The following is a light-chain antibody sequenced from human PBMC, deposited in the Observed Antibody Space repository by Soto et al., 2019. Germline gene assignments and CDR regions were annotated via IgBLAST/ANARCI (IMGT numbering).Light chain of an antibody. V-gene: IGKV4-1*01. CDR2: WAS. Sequence: DIVMTQSPDSLAVSLGERASINCKSSQSVLYSSNNKNNLAWYQQKPGQPPKLLIFWASTRDSGVPDRFSGRGSGTEFTLTISGLQAEDVAVYYCQQYYSAPETFGQGTRVEIK. J-gene: IGKJ1*01. CDR1: QSVLYSSNNKNN. CDR3: QQYYSAPET.